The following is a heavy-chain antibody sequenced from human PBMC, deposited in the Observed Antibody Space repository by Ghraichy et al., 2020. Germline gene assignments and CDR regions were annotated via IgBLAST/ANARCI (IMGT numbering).Heavy chain of an antibody. CDR1: GDSISSYC. J-gene: IGHJ4*02. V-gene: IGHV4-59*01. D-gene: IGHD6-19*01. Sequence: SETLSLTCNVSGDSISSYCWTWIRQPPGKEMEWIGSIYHTGSTNYNPSLKSRDAISVDTSKNQFSLNLYSVTAADTAVYYCARGGAVAVPYIHYWGQGTLISVPS. CDR2: IYHTGST. CDR3: ARGGAVAVPYIHY.